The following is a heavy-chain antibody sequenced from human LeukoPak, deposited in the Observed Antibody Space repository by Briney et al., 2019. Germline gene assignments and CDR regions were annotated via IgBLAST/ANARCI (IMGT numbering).Heavy chain of an antibody. CDR2: IYHSGST. Sequence: SETLSLTCTVSGGSISSGGYYWSWIRQPPGTGLEWIGYIYHSGSTYYNPSLKSRVTISVDRSKNQFSLKLSSVTAADTAVYYCARDTPQKGGHYPHYYFDYWGQGTLVTVSS. V-gene: IGHV4-30-2*01. D-gene: IGHD3-10*01. CDR1: GGSISSGGYY. J-gene: IGHJ4*02. CDR3: ARDTPQKGGHYPHYYFDY.